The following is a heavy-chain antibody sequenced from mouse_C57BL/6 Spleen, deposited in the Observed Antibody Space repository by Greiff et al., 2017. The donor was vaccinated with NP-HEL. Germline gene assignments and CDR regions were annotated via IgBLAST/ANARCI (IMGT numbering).Heavy chain of an antibody. Sequence: VQLQQSGPELVKPGASVKISCKASGYSFTGYYMNWVKQSPEKSLEWIGEINPSTGGTTYNQKFKAKATLTVDKSSSTAYMQLKSLTSEDSAVYYCARLDYYGSSLFDYWGQGTTLTVSS. CDR1: GYSFTGYY. V-gene: IGHV1-42*01. J-gene: IGHJ2*01. CDR2: INPSTGGT. D-gene: IGHD1-1*01. CDR3: ARLDYYGSSLFDY.